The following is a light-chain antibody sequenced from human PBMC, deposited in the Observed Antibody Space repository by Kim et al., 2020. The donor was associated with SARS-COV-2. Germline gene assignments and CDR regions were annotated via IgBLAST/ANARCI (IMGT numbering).Light chain of an antibody. J-gene: IGKJ2*01. CDR3: QQYGSSPYT. Sequence: SPGARGNLSCRASQRVSRSYLAWYQQKPGQAPRLLIYGASSRATGIPDRFSGSGSGTDFTLTISRLEPEDFAVYYCQQYGSSPYTFGQGTKLEIK. CDR2: GAS. V-gene: IGKV3-20*01. CDR1: QRVSRSY.